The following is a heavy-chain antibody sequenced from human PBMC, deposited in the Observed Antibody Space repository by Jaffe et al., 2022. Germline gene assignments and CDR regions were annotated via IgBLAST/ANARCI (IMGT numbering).Heavy chain of an antibody. CDR3: AKGGGIAVAGTPFRRPAFDI. CDR1: GFTFSSYA. J-gene: IGHJ3*02. Sequence: EVQLLESGGGLVQPGGSLRLSCAASGFTFSSYAMSWVRQAPGKGLEWVSAISGSGGSTYYADSVKGRFTISRDNSKNTLYLQMNSLRAEDTAVYYCAKGGGIAVAGTPFRRPAFDIWGQGTMVTVSS. CDR2: ISGSGGST. V-gene: IGHV3-23*01. D-gene: IGHD6-19*01.